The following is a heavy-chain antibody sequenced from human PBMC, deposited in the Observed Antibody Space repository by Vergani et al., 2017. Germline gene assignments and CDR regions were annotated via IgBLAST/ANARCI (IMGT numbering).Heavy chain of an antibody. CDR2: IKQDGSDK. J-gene: IGHJ4*02. CDR3: TRDERGKDY. V-gene: IGHV3-7*01. CDR1: GFTFRNPW. Sequence: EVQLVESGGTLVQPGGSLRLSCVASGFTFRNPWMSWVRQAPGKGLEWVANIKQDGSDKFYADSVKGRFTISRDNAKNSVYLQMNSLGAEVTAVYYCTRDERGKDYWGQGTLVTVSS.